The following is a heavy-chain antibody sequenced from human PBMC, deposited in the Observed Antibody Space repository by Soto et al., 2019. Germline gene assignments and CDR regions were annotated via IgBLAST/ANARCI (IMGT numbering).Heavy chain of an antibody. V-gene: IGHV4-34*01. D-gene: IGHD5-18*01. CDR3: ARQGDSTMAIFDY. Sequence: SETLSLTCAVYGGYFSGDYWSWIRQPPGKGLEWIGEINGRGSTKYNPSLKSRVTMSVDPSKNQFSLKLTSVTAADTAVYYCARQGDSTMAIFDYWGQGALVTVSS. J-gene: IGHJ4*02. CDR1: GGYFSGDY. CDR2: INGRGST.